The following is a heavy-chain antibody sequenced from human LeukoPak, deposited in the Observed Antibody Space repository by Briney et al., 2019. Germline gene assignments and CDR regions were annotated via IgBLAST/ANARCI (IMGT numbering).Heavy chain of an antibody. V-gene: IGHV1-24*01. D-gene: IGHD2-8*01. CDR2: FDPEDGET. CDR1: GYTLTELS. J-gene: IGHJ5*02. Sequence: ASVKVSCKVSGYTLTELSMHWVRQAPGKGLEWMGGFDPEDGETIYAQKFQGRVTMTEDTSTDTAYMELSSLRSEDTAVYYCARAPQLGYCTNGVCQDNWFDPWGQGTLVTVSS. CDR3: ARAPQLGYCTNGVCQDNWFDP.